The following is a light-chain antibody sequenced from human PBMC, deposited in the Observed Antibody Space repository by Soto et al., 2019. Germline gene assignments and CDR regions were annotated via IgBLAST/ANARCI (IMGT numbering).Light chain of an antibody. CDR1: QNISTS. CDR3: QQYDYSRT. CDR2: DVS. J-gene: IGKJ1*01. V-gene: IGKV1-5*01. Sequence: IQMTQSPSSLCSSLSYIVSMTCRASQNISTSLAWYQHKPGKAPKLLMFDVSNLESGVPSRFSGSGSGTEFTLTISSLHSDDFATYYCQQYDYSRTFGQGTKVDIK.